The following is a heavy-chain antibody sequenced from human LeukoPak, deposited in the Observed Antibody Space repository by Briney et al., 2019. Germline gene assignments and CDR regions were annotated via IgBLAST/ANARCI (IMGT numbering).Heavy chain of an antibody. J-gene: IGHJ6*03. V-gene: IGHV3-23*01. CDR1: GFTFSSYG. Sequence: GGSLRLSCAASGFTFSSYGMSWVRQAPGKGLEWVSAISGSGGSTYYADSVKGRFTISRDNSKNTLYLHMGSLSVADTTVHYCARGRKPSGYYYYVDVWGKGTTVTV. CDR2: ISGSGGST. CDR3: ARGRKPSGYYYYVDV.